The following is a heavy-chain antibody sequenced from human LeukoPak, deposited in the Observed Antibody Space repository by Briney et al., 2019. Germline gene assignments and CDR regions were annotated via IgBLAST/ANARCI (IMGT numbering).Heavy chain of an antibody. Sequence: GRSLRLSCAASGFTVSGNYMNWVRQAPGKGLEWVSVIYGDGSIYGDGSTYYADSVKGRFTISRDNSQNTLYLQMSSLRAEDTAVYYCARSPHHIVATGNNPDYWGQGTLVTVSS. J-gene: IGHJ4*02. CDR1: GFTVSGNY. V-gene: IGHV3-NL1*01. CDR3: ARSPHHIVATGNNPDY. D-gene: IGHD5-12*01. CDR2: IYGDGSIYGDGST.